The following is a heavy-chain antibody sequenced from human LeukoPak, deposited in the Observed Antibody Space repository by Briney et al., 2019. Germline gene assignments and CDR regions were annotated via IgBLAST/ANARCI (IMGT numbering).Heavy chain of an antibody. CDR3: ARGGDYYDSSGYYDEEYFQH. V-gene: IGHV3-30*02. D-gene: IGHD3-22*01. Sequence: GGSLRLSCAASGFTFSSYGMHWVRQAPGKGLEWVAFIRYDGSNKYYADSVKGRFTISRDNSKNTLYLQMNSLRAEDTAVYYCARGGDYYDSSGYYDEEYFQHWGQGTLVTVSS. CDR2: IRYDGSNK. J-gene: IGHJ1*01. CDR1: GFTFSSYG.